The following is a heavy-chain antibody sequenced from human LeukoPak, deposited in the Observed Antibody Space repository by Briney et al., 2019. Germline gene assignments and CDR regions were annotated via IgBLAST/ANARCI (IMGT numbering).Heavy chain of an antibody. V-gene: IGHV3-11*06. J-gene: IGHJ6*02. D-gene: IGHD6-6*01. CDR1: GFTFSDYY. Sequence: GGSLRLSCAASGFTFSDYYMSWIRQAPGKGLERVSYMSSSGTYTNYADSVKGRFTISRDNAKNSLYLQMNTLRAEDTAVYYCARYGSSSLGMDVWGQGTTVTVSS. CDR2: MSSSGTYT. CDR3: ARYGSSSLGMDV.